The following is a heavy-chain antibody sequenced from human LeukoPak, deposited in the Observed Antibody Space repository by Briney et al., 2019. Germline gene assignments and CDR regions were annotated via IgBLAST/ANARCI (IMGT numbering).Heavy chain of an antibody. Sequence: PGGSLRLSCAASGFTFSSYEMNWVRQAPGKGLEWVSYISSSGSTIYYADSVKGRFTISRDNAKNSLYLQMNSLRAEDTAVYYCARDPSSDSYYYYYYGMDVWAQGTTVTVSS. J-gene: IGHJ6*02. V-gene: IGHV3-48*03. D-gene: IGHD6-25*01. CDR3: ARDPSSDSYYYYYYGMDV. CDR2: ISSSGSTI. CDR1: GFTFSSYE.